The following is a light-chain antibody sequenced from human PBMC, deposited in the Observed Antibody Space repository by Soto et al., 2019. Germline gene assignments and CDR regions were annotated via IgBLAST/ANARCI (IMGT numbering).Light chain of an antibody. Sequence: EIELTQSPGTLSLSPGERATLSCRASQYVSSSFLAWIQQNPGLAPRLLIYGASSRATGIPDRFSSSGSGTDFSLTISRLEPDDFSVYYCQQFGSSLPITFGQGTRLEIK. J-gene: IGKJ5*01. CDR3: QQFGSSLPIT. V-gene: IGKV3-20*01. CDR2: GAS. CDR1: QYVSSSF.